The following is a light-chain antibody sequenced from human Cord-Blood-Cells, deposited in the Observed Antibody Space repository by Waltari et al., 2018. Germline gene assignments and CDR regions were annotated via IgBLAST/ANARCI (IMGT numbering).Light chain of an antibody. V-gene: IGKV4-1*01. CDR1: XIVLYSSNNKNY. CDR2: WAS. J-gene: IGKJ1*01. Sequence: DIVMTQSPDSLAVSLGERXXXXXXXXXIVLYSSNNKNYLAWYQQKPGQPPKLLIYWASTRESGVPDRFSGSGSGTDFTLTISSLQAEDVAVYYCQQYYSTPPTFGQGTKVEIK. CDR3: QQYYSTPPT.